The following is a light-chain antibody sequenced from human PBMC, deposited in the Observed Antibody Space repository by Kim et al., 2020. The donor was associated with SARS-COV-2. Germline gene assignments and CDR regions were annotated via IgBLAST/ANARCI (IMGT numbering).Light chain of an antibody. Sequence: SSELTQDPVVSVALGQTVRITCQGDSLRNYYASWYQQKPGQAPVVVIYGKNNRPSGIPDRFSGSSSGNTASLTITGAQAEDEADYYCNSRDTSGDHVVFGGGTQLTVL. J-gene: IGLJ2*01. CDR2: GKN. CDR1: SLRNYY. CDR3: NSRDTSGDHVV. V-gene: IGLV3-19*01.